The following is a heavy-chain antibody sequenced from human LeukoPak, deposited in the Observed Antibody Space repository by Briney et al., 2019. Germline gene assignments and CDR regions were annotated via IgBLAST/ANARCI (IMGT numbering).Heavy chain of an antibody. V-gene: IGHV4-31*03. CDR3: ARDTPAGSFDY. J-gene: IGHJ4*02. D-gene: IGHD1-1*01. Sequence: SETLSLTCTVSGGSISSGGYYWSWIRQHPGKGLEWIGYIYYSGSTYYNPSLKSRVTISVDTSKNQFSLKLSSVTAADTAVYYCARDTPAGSFDYWGQGTLVTVSS. CDR1: GGSISSGGYY. CDR2: IYYSGST.